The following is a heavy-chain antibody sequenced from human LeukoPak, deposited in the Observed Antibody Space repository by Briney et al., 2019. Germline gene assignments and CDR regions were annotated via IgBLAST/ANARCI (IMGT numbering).Heavy chain of an antibody. V-gene: IGHV4-59*01. Sequence: NPSETLSLTCSVSGDSISRYYWSWIRQSPGKGPEWIGYWYYGSTKYNPSLKSRVTISLDTSKKQFSLQVGFVNAADAAVYYCARGGPDSSNWYDSNYWGQGTLVTVSS. CDR2: WYYGST. J-gene: IGHJ4*02. D-gene: IGHD6-13*01. CDR3: ARGGPDSSNWYDSNY. CDR1: GDSISRYY.